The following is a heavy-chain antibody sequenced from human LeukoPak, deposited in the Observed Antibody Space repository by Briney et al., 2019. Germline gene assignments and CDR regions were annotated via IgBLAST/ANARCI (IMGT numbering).Heavy chain of an antibody. Sequence: SETLSLTCTVSSGSISSHYWSWIRQPPGKGLEWIGNTYYSGTINYNPSLKSRVTMSIDTSKNQFSLKLSSVTAADTAVYYCARDTAISFWGQGILVTVSS. CDR1: SGSISSHY. D-gene: IGHD5-18*01. J-gene: IGHJ4*02. CDR2: TYYSGTI. CDR3: ARDTAISF. V-gene: IGHV4-59*11.